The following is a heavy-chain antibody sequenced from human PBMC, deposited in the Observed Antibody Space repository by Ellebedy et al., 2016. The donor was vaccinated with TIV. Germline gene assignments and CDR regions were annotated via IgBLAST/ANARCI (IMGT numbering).Heavy chain of an antibody. CDR2: IYPSDSDA. J-gene: IGHJ3*01. D-gene: IGHD3-10*01. CDR1: GYSFTKFW. Sequence: GESLKISCEGSGYSFTKFWIAWVRQTPGKGLEWMGIIYPSDSDARYSPSFEGQVTFSVDKSVSTAYLQWSSLKASDTAMYYCARQEDRYRSGSFSGSFDVWGQGTVVTVSS. CDR3: ARQEDRYRSGSFSGSFDV. V-gene: IGHV5-51*01.